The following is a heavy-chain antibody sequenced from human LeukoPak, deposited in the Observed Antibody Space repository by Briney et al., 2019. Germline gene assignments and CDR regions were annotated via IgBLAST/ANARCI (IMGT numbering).Heavy chain of an antibody. CDR1: GFTFSSYS. V-gene: IGHV3-48*01. D-gene: IGHD1-26*01. CDR3: AKLSGRLPLYGMDV. CDR2: ISSSSSTT. J-gene: IGHJ6*02. Sequence: PGGSLRLSCAASGFTFSSYSMNWVRQAPGKGLEWVSYISSSSSTTYYADPVKGRFTISRDNSKNTLYLQMNSLRAEDTAVYYCAKLSGRLPLYGMDVWGQGTTVTVSS.